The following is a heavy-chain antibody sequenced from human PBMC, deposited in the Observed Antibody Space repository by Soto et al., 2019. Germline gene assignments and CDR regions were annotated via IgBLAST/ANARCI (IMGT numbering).Heavy chain of an antibody. V-gene: IGHV1-8*01. CDR2: MNPRSGNT. CDR1: GYTFITYE. J-gene: IGHJ5*01. D-gene: IGHD6-13*01. Sequence: QVQLVQSGVEVKKPGASVKVSCKTSGYTFITYEITWVRQAPGQGLEWMGWMNPRSGNTGYAQKFQGRVAMTRNTSVNTAYMELTNLTSEDTAVYYCARVDSFTSSWYWFDSWGQGTLVTVSS. CDR3: ARVDSFTSSWYWFDS.